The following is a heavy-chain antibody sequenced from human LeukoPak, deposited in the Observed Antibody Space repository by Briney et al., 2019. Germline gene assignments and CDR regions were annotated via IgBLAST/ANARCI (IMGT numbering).Heavy chain of an antibody. D-gene: IGHD3-16*01. J-gene: IGHJ5*02. V-gene: IGHV3-30*18. CDR2: ISFDGSNI. CDR1: GXTFRSYG. CDR3: AKDGGMLTGVPNWFDP. Sequence: GGSLRLSCAASGXTFRSYGMHWVRQAPGKGLEWVALISFDGSNIHYADSVKGRFTISRDNFRNTLYLQMNSLRAEDTAVYYCAKDGGMLTGVPNWFDPWGQGTLVTVSS.